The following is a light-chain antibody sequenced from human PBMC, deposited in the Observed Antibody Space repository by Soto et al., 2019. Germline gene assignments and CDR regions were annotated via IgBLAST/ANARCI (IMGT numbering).Light chain of an antibody. CDR3: QQRSNWPPT. V-gene: IGKV3-11*01. CDR1: QSVSSY. Sequence: EIVLTQSPATMSLSPGERATLSCRASQSVSSYLAWYQQNPCQAPRLLIYDASNRATGLPARFSGSGSGTDFTLTISSLEPEDFAVYYCQQRSNWPPTFGQGTKVAIK. CDR2: DAS. J-gene: IGKJ1*01.